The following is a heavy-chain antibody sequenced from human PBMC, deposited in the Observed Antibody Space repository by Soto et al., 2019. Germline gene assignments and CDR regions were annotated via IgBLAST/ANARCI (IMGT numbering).Heavy chain of an antibody. CDR1: GASISSGGYY. V-gene: IGHV4-31*03. CDR2: SYYSGST. Sequence: PSETLSLTCTVSGASISSGGYYWSWIRQHPEKGLEWIGYSYYSGSTYYNPSLKSRVSISVDTSKNQFSLKLSSVTAADTSVYYWGRGGRYWSAPGGKGPLVTVS. CDR3: GRGGRYWSAP. D-gene: IGHD3-16*01. J-gene: IGHJ5*02.